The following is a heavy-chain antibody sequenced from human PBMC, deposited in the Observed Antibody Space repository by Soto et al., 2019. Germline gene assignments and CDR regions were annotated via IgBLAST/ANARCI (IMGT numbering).Heavy chain of an antibody. Sequence: EVQLLESGGGLVQPGGSQRLSCAASGFTFSSYAMNWVRQVPGKGLEWVSAISGSGGSTYYADSVKGRFTISRDNSKNTLYLQMNSLRAEDTAIYYCAKDDQGSGWGKYYFDYWGQGTLVTVSS. V-gene: IGHV3-23*01. CDR2: ISGSGGST. CDR3: AKDDQGSGWGKYYFDY. D-gene: IGHD6-19*01. J-gene: IGHJ4*02. CDR1: GFTFSSYA.